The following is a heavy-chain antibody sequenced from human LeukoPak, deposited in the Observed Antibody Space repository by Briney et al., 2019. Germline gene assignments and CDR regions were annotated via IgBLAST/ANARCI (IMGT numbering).Heavy chain of an antibody. J-gene: IGHJ4*02. Sequence: GGSLRLPCAASGFPFSNYAMNGVRQPPGQGLQWVSTISGSGGSTYYADSVKGRFTISRDNSKNTLYLEVNSLRAEDTAVYYCARGDGRVATIRSWYFDYWGQGTLVTVSS. V-gene: IGHV3-23*01. CDR1: GFPFSNYA. CDR3: ARGDGRVATIRSWYFDY. D-gene: IGHD5-12*01. CDR2: ISGSGGST.